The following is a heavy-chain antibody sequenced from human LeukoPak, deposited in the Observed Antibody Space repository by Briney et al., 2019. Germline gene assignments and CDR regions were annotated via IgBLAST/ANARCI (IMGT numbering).Heavy chain of an antibody. Sequence: SETLSLTCTVSGGSISSSSYYWGWIRQPPGKGLEWSGSIYYSGSTYYNPSLKSRVTISVDTSKNQFSLKLNSVTAADTAVYYCARDWGTGGAYGAFDIWGQGTMVTVSS. D-gene: IGHD3-16*01. J-gene: IGHJ3*02. CDR3: ARDWGTGGAYGAFDI. CDR1: GGSISSSSYY. CDR2: IYYSGST. V-gene: IGHV4-39*07.